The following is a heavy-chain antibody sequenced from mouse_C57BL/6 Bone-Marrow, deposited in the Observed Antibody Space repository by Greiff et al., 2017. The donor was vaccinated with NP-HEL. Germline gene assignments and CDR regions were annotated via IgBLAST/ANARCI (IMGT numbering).Heavy chain of an antibody. CDR3: ARNLYGSSSLYYFDY. J-gene: IGHJ2*01. CDR2: IYPRDGST. V-gene: IGHV1-85*01. CDR1: CYTFTSYD. D-gene: IGHD1-1*01. Sequence: QVQLQQSGPELVKPGASVKLSCKASCYTFTSYDINWVKQRPGQGLEWIGWIYPRDGSTKYNEKFKGKATLTVDTSSSTAYMELHSLTSEDSAVYFCARNLYGSSSLYYFDYWGQGTTLTVSS.